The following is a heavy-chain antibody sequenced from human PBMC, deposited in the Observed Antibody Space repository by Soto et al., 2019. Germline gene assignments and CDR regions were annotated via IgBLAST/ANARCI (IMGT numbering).Heavy chain of an antibody. CDR1: GVSISSGGYY. V-gene: IGHV4-31*03. Sequence: QVQLQESGPGLVKPSQTLSLICSVSGVSISSGGYYWNWIRQHPGKGLEWIGFIYYGGSTYYNPSLRSRAIISVATSKNQVSLRVPSVTAADTAVYYCASAGDLPWFDPWGQGTLVTVSS. CDR2: IYYGGST. CDR3: ASAGDLPWFDP. D-gene: IGHD7-27*01. J-gene: IGHJ5*02.